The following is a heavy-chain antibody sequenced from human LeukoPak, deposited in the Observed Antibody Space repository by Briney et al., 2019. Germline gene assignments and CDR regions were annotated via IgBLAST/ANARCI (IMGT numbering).Heavy chain of an antibody. V-gene: IGHV3-30*02. CDR2: IRYDGSNK. Sequence: PGGSLRLSCAASGFIFSSYGMHWVRQAPGKGLEWVAFIRYDGSNKYYADSVKGRFTISRDNSKNTLYLQMNSLRAEDTAVYYCAKDLVRYSSSWYRWNNWFDPWGQGTLVTVSS. J-gene: IGHJ5*02. CDR1: GFIFSSYG. CDR3: AKDLVRYSSSWYRWNNWFDP. D-gene: IGHD6-13*01.